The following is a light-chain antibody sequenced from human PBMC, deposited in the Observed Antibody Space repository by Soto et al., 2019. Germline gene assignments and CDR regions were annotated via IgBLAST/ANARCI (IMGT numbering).Light chain of an antibody. Sequence: SSLTLPAFVSDFSGRSLPNPGPLNCSDVGSYNYVSWYQQHPGKAPKLMIYEVSKRPSGVSNRFSGSKSGNTASLTISGLQAEDEADYYCCSYACSSTFVYVFGTGTKVT. CDR2: EVS. CDR1: CSDVGSYNY. V-gene: IGLV2-23*02. CDR3: CSYACSSTFVYV. J-gene: IGLJ1*01.